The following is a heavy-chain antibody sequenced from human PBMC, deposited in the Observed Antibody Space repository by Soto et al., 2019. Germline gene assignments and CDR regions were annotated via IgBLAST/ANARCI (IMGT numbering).Heavy chain of an antibody. CDR3: ARAPPRYDFWSGSQEEGPRYYYGMDV. V-gene: IGHV4-31*03. CDR1: GGSISSGGYY. CDR2: IYYSGST. J-gene: IGHJ6*02. D-gene: IGHD3-3*01. Sequence: QVQLQESGPGLVKPSQTLSLTCTVSGGSISSGGYYWSWIRQHPGKGLEWIGYIYYSGSTYCNPSLKSRVTISVDTSKNQFSLKLSSVTAADTAVYYCARAPPRYDFWSGSQEEGPRYYYGMDVWGQGTTVTVSS.